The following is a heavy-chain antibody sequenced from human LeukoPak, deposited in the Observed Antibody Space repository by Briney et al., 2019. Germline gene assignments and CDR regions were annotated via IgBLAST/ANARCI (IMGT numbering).Heavy chain of an antibody. V-gene: IGHV1-18*01. CDR2: ISAYNGNT. Sequence: ASVKVSCKASGGTFSSYAISWVRQATGQGLEWMGWISAYNGNTNYAQKLQGRVTMTTDTSTSTAYMELRSLRSDDTAVYYCARTPASRYYYGSGSPPYFDYWGQGPLVTVSS. CDR1: GGTFSSYA. CDR3: ARTPASRYYYGSGSPPYFDY. J-gene: IGHJ4*02. D-gene: IGHD3-10*01.